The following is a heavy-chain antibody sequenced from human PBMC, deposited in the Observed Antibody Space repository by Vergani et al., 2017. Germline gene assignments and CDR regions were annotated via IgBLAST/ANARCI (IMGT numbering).Heavy chain of an antibody. Sequence: QVQLVQSGAEVKKPGASVKVSCKASCYTFTSYGISWVRQAPGQGLEWMGWISAYNGNTNYAQKLQGRVTITTDTSTSTAYMELRSLRSDNTAVYYCATAVGYYYYDGMDVWSEGTTVTVSA. D-gene: IGHD2-15*01. J-gene: IGHJ6*04. CDR3: ATAVGYYYYDGMDV. V-gene: IGHV1-18*01. CDR1: CYTFTSYG. CDR2: ISAYNGNT.